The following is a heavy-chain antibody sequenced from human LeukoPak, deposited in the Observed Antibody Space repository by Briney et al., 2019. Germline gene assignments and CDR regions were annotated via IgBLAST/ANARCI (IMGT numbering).Heavy chain of an antibody. CDR2: ISAYNGNT. CDR1: GYTFTSYA. Sequence: AASVKVSCKASGYTFTSYAISWVRQAPGQGLEWMGWISAYNGNTNYAQKLQGRVTMTTDTSTSTAYMELRSLRSDDTAVYYCARVGIVATLVYFDYWGQGTLVTVSS. D-gene: IGHD5-12*01. CDR3: ARVGIVATLVYFDY. V-gene: IGHV1-18*01. J-gene: IGHJ4*02.